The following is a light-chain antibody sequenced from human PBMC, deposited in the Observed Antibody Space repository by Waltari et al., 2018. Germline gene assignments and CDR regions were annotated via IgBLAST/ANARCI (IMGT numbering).Light chain of an antibody. CDR1: SSNIGRNY. CDR3: AAWDDSLSGQV. J-gene: IGLJ3*02. CDR2: RNN. Sequence: QSVLTQPPSASGTPGQRVTIPCSGSSSNIGRNYVSWYQPPPGTAPKPLIYRNNQRPSGVPDRFSGSKSGTSASLAISGLRSEDEADYYCAAWDDSLSGQVFGGGTKLTVL. V-gene: IGLV1-47*01.